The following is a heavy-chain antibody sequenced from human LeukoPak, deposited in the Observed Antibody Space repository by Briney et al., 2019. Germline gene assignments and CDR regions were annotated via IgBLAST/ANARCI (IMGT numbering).Heavy chain of an antibody. J-gene: IGHJ4*02. CDR2: IYPRDSGD. V-gene: IGHV5-51*01. CDR3: ARQGDFDFDY. Sequence: GESLKISCKASGYNFTTYWIAWVRQMPGKGLEWMGIIYPRDSGDRYSPSFQGQVTISDDKSISTTYLQWSSLKASDTAIYYCARQGDFDFDYWGQGTLVTVSS. CDR1: GYNFTTYW. D-gene: IGHD3-16*01.